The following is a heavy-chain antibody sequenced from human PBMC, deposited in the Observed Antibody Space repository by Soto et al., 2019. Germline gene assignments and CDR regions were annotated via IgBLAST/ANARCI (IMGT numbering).Heavy chain of an antibody. CDR2: LYYRGRT. CDR1: GGSISSYY. D-gene: IGHD6-13*01. V-gene: IGHV4-59*08. J-gene: IGHJ5*02. CDR3: ARHPGGAEAGTGNWFYP. Sequence: VQLQESGPGLVQPSETLSLTGTVSGGSISSYYWSWFRQPPGKGLEWIGYLYYRGRTNHSPSLTSRLPISGDTSQPPFSPNLSSVTDADTAVYYCARHPGGAEAGTGNWFYPCSQGSLVTVSS.